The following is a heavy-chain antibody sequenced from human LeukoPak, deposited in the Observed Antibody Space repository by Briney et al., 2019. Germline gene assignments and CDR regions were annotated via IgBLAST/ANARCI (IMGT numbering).Heavy chain of an antibody. CDR1: GFTFSSYS. J-gene: IGHJ4*02. Sequence: GGSLRLSCAASGFTFSSYSMNWVRQAPGKGLEWVSSISSSSSYIYYADSVKGRFTISRDNARNSLYLQLSSLRAEDTAVYYCARDRGVVVPAMGYYFDYWGQGALVTVSS. D-gene: IGHD2-21*02. CDR2: ISSSSSYI. V-gene: IGHV3-21*04. CDR3: ARDRGVVVPAMGYYFDY.